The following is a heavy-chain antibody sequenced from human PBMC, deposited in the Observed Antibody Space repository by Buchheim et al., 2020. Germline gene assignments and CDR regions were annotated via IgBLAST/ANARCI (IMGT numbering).Heavy chain of an antibody. CDR2: ISYDGGNA. CDR1: GFTFSSYS. CDR3: AKTNYYESSGYHDY. D-gene: IGHD3-22*01. J-gene: IGHJ4*02. Sequence: QVQLVESGGGVVQPGRSLRLSCAASGFTFSSYSMHWVRQAPGHGLEWVAVISYDGGNAYYADAVQGRFTISRDNSKNTLYLQMNSLRAEDTSVFYCAKTNYYESSGYHDYWGKGTL. V-gene: IGHV3-30*18.